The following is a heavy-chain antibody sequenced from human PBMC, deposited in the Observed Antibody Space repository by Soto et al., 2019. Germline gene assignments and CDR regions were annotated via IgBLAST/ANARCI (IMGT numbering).Heavy chain of an antibody. J-gene: IGHJ4*02. CDR3: AKGLESLYYDFWSGYYIAYYFDY. V-gene: IGHV1-18*01. Sequence: XSLRVSCTASGYVFRNYGISLMRQVPGQGLEWMGRVSAYNGKSNYTQKFQGRVTMTTDTSTNTAYMELRSLRSDDTAVYYCAKGLESLYYDFWSGYYIAYYFDYSGQGTLVTVS. CDR1: GYVFRNYG. D-gene: IGHD3-3*01. CDR2: VSAYNGKS.